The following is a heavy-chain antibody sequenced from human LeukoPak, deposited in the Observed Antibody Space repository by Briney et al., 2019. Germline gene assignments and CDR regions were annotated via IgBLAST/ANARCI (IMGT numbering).Heavy chain of an antibody. J-gene: IGHJ4*02. Sequence: GGSLRLSCAASGFTFSSYAMSWVRQAPGKGLEWVSAISGSGGSTYYADSVKGRFTISRDNSKNTLYLQVNSLRAEDTAVCYCAKDLPQQLYYFDYWGQGTLVTVSS. D-gene: IGHD6-13*01. CDR2: ISGSGGST. CDR3: AKDLPQQLYYFDY. CDR1: GFTFSSYA. V-gene: IGHV3-23*01.